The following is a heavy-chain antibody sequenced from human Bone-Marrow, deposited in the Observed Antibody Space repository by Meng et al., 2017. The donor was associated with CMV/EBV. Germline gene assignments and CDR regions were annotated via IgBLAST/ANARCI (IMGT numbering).Heavy chain of an antibody. CDR1: GFTFSSYG. V-gene: IGHV3-7*01. J-gene: IGHJ6*02. Sequence: GESLKISCAASGFTFSSYGMSWVRQAPGKGLEWVANIKQDGSEKYYVDSVKGRFTISRDNAKNSLYLQMNSLRAEDTAVYYCARDKKQWLVASRYYGMDVWGQGTTVTVSS. D-gene: IGHD6-19*01. CDR2: IKQDGSEK. CDR3: ARDKKQWLVASRYYGMDV.